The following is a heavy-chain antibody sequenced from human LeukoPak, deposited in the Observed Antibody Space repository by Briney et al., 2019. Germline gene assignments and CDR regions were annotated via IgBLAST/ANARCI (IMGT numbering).Heavy chain of an antibody. V-gene: IGHV3-23*01. CDR2: ITGTGGST. J-gene: IGHJ4*02. CDR3: ARAPYSSSWYPSWYFDY. CDR1: GFTFTSYV. D-gene: IGHD6-13*01. Sequence: GGSLRLSCAASGFTFTSYVMNWVRQVPGKGLEWVSGITGTGGSTYYADSVKGRFTISRDNSKNTLYLQMNSLRPEDTAVYYCARAPYSSSWYPSWYFDYWGQGTLVTVSS.